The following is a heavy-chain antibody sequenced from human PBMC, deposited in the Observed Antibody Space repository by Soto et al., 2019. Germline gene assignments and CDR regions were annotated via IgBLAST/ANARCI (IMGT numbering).Heavy chain of an antibody. J-gene: IGHJ6*02. V-gene: IGHV3-23*01. Sequence: PGGSLRLSCAASGFTFSSYAMSWVRQAPGKRLEWVSAISGGGGSTYYADSVKGRFTISRDNSKNTLYLQMNSLRVEDTAVYYCARGIQYRYGMDVWGQGTTVTVSS. CDR2: ISGGGGST. CDR1: GFTFSSYA. D-gene: IGHD5-18*01. CDR3: ARGIQYRYGMDV.